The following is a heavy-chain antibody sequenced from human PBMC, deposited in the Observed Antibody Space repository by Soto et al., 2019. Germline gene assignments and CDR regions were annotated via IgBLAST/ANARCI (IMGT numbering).Heavy chain of an antibody. Sequence: QLQLQESGPGLVKPSETLSLICTVSAGSISSSNYYWGWIRQPPGKGLEWIGSSYYSGTTYYNPSLKIRVTISVDTSKNQFSLNLNSVTAADTAVYYCARTGPYASGSQEYWGQGPLVTVSS. CDR1: AGSISSSNYY. V-gene: IGHV4-39*01. CDR2: SYYSGTT. J-gene: IGHJ4*02. D-gene: IGHD3-10*01. CDR3: ARTGPYASGSQEY.